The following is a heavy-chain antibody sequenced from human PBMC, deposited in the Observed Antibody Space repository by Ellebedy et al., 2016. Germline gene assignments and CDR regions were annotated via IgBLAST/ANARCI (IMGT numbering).Heavy chain of an antibody. CDR3: ARHGLEAYNRYFDR. CDR1: VDSVSDYY. D-gene: IGHD1-1*01. CDR2: FYYSGNTKS. J-gene: IGHJ4*02. V-gene: IGHV4-59*08. Sequence: SETLSLTCTVSVDSVSDYYWSWIRQPPGKGLEWIGSFYYSGNTKSNYNPSLKSRVTISADTSRNQFTLKVNSATAADTAVYFCARHGLEAYNRYFDRWGQGTLVTVSS.